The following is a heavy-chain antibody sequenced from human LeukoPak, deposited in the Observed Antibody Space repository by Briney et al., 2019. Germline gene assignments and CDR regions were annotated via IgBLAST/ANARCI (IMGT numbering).Heavy chain of an antibody. CDR2: IFYSGST. CDR1: SGSISTSNYY. V-gene: IGHV4-39*07. D-gene: IGHD3-9*01. CDR3: ARDYIDYDILTGYAFNWFDP. Sequence: SETLSLTCTVSSGSISTSNYYWGWVRQPPGKALEWIGNIFYSGSTYYSPSLKSRVTISLDTSRNQFSLKLSSVTAADTAVYYCARDYIDYDILTGYAFNWFDPWGQGTLVTVSS. J-gene: IGHJ5*02.